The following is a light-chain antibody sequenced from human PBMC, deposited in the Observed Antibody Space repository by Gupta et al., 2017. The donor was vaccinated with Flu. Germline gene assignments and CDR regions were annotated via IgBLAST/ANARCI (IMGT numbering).Light chain of an antibody. V-gene: IGKV1-39*01. Sequence: IQVTQTPSSLSASVGDRVTITCRASQSIGNYLNWYQQMPERAPKLLIYAAFTLQSGVPSRFSGSGSGTVFTLTISSLQPEDFGTYWCQQSNSCPLTFGQGTTVDIK. CDR3: QQSNSCPLT. CDR1: QSIGNY. J-gene: IGKJ1*01. CDR2: AAF.